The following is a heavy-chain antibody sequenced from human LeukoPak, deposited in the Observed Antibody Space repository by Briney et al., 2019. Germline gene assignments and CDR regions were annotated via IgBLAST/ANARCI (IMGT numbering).Heavy chain of an antibody. CDR2: ISASDGST. CDR1: GFTFSSYA. Sequence: GGSLRLSCAASGFTFSSYAMSWVRQAPGKGLEWVSAISASDGSTYYADSVKGRFTISRANSKNTLYLQMYSLRAEDTAIYYCAKDDCSLPSCYANYFDYWGQGTLVTVSS. J-gene: IGHJ4*02. D-gene: IGHD2-2*01. V-gene: IGHV3-23*01. CDR3: AKDDCSLPSCYANYFDY.